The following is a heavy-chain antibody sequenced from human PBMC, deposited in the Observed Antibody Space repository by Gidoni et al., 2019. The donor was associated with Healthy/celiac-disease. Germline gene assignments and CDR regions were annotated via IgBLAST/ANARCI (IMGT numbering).Heavy chain of an antibody. Sequence: QVQLVHSVAEVTKPGSSVKVSCTSSGGPFSSYAISWVRQAPGQGLEWRGGIIPICGTANYAQKFQGRVTITADKSTSTAYMELSSLRSEDTAVYYCARVVAARPSYFDYWGQGTLVTVSS. D-gene: IGHD6-6*01. CDR2: IIPICGTA. V-gene: IGHV1-69*14. J-gene: IGHJ4*02. CDR3: ARVVAARPSYFDY. CDR1: GGPFSSYA.